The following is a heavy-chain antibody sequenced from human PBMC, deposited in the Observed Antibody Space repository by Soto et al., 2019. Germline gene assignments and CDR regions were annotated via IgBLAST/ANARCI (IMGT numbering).Heavy chain of an antibody. Sequence: EVQLVESGGVVVQPGGSLRLSCAASGFSFDDHAMHWVRQAPGKGLEWVSLISWDGGSTYCADSVKGRFTISRDNSKNSLYLQMNSLRAEDTALYYCAKEITVTTQRGNYYFDYWGQGTLVTVSS. CDR1: GFSFDDHA. D-gene: IGHD4-17*01. J-gene: IGHJ4*02. CDR2: ISWDGGST. CDR3: AKEITVTTQRGNYYFDY. V-gene: IGHV3-43D*04.